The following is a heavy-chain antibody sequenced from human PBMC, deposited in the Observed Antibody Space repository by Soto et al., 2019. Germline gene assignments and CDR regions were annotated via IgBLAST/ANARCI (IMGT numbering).Heavy chain of an antibody. CDR2: IYYSGST. CDR3: ARGPAYYDSPLGSDY. V-gene: IGHV4-59*01. D-gene: IGHD3-22*01. CDR1: GGSISSYY. Sequence: SETLSLTCTVSGGSISSYYWSWIRQPPGKGLEWIGYIYYSGSTSYNPSLKSRVTISVDTSKNQFSLKLSSVTAADTAVYYCARGPAYYDSPLGSDYWGQGTLVTVSS. J-gene: IGHJ4*02.